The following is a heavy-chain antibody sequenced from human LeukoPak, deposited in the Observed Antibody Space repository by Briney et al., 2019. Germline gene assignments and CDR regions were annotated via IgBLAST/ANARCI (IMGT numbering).Heavy chain of an antibody. CDR1: GGXISSYY. V-gene: IGHV4-59*08. J-gene: IGHJ4*02. Sequence: SETLSLTCTVSGGXISSYYCSWIRQPPGKGLEWIGYMYYSGSTNYNPSLRSRVTISVDTSKNQFSLKLSSVTAADTAVYYCARNLGSGWYYDYWGRGILVTVSS. D-gene: IGHD6-19*01. CDR3: ARNLGSGWYYDY. CDR2: MYYSGST.